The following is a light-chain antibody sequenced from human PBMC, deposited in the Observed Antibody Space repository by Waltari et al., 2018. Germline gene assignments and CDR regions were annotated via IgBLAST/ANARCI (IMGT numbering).Light chain of an antibody. Sequence: DIVMTQSPDSLAVSLGERATINCKSNQSVLYSSNNNNYLAWYQQKPRQPPKLLIYWASTRESGVPYRFSGRGSGTDFTLAISSLQAEDVAVYYCQQYYTTPWTCGQGP. J-gene: IGKJ1*01. CDR3: QQYYTTPWT. V-gene: IGKV4-1*01. CDR2: WAS. CDR1: QSVLYSSNNNNY.